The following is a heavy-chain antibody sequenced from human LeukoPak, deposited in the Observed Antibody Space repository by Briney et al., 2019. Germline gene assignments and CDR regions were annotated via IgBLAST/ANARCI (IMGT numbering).Heavy chain of an antibody. D-gene: IGHD5/OR15-5a*01. CDR3: ARVGRGLDAFDI. V-gene: IGHV4-39*07. J-gene: IGHJ3*02. CDR1: GGSISSSSYY. Sequence: SETLSLTCTVSGGSISSSSYYWGWIRQPPGKGLEWIGSIYYSGSTYYNPSLKSRVIISVDKSKNQFFLQLNSVTAADTAVFYCARVGRGLDAFDIWGQGTMVSVSS. CDR2: IYYSGST.